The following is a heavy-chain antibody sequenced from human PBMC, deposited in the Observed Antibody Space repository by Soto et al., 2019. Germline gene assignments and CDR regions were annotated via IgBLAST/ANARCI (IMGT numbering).Heavy chain of an antibody. CDR2: INHSGST. J-gene: IGHJ5*02. Sequence: SETLSLTCAVYGGSFSDYYWSWIRQPPGKGLEWIGEINHSGSTNYNPSLKSRVTMSVDTSKNQFSLKLSSVTAADTAVYYCVRARRKGARWFDPWGQGTLVTAS. CDR3: VRARRKGARWFDP. V-gene: IGHV4-34*01. CDR1: GGSFSDYY. D-gene: IGHD6-6*01.